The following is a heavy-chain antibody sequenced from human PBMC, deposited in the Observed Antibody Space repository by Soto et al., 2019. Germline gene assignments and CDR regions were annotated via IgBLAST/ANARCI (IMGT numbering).Heavy chain of an antibody. Sequence: GGSLRLSCAASGFTFSNAWMNWVRQAPGKGLEWVGRIKSKTDGGTTDYAAPVKGRFTISRDDSKNTLYLQMNSLKTEDTAVYYCTTGNAMVLDAFDIWGQGTMVTVSS. V-gene: IGHV3-15*07. J-gene: IGHJ3*02. CDR2: IKSKTDGGTT. D-gene: IGHD3-10*01. CDR1: GFTFSNAW. CDR3: TTGNAMVLDAFDI.